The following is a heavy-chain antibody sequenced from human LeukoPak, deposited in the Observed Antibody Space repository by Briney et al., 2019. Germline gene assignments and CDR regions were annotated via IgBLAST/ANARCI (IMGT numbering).Heavy chain of an antibody. CDR3: ARDQLRLGLFDP. Sequence: SQTLSLTCAISGDSVSSNSAAWNWIRQSPSRGLEWLGRTYYRSKWYNDYEVSVKSRITISPDTSKNQFSLQLNSVTPEDTALYYCARDQLRLGLFDPWGQGTLVTVSS. CDR2: TYYRSKWYN. V-gene: IGHV6-1*01. D-gene: IGHD7-27*01. J-gene: IGHJ5*02. CDR1: GDSVSSNSAA.